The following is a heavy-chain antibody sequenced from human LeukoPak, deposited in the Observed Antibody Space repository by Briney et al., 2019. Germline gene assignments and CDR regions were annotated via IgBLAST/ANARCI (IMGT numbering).Heavy chain of an antibody. J-gene: IGHJ4*02. CDR1: GGTFSSYA. V-gene: IGHV1-69*04. CDR3: ARGSAVAGSSFDY. CDR2: IIPILGIA. D-gene: IGHD6-19*01. Sequence: ASVKVSCKASGGTFSSYAISWVRQAPGQGLEWMGRIIPILGIANYAQKFQGRVTITADKSTSTAYMELSSLRSEDTAVYYCARGSAVAGSSFDYWGQGTLVTVSS.